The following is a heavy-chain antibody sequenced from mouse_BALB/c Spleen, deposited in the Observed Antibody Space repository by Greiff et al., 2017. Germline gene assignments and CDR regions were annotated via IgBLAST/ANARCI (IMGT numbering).Heavy chain of an antibody. Sequence: DVQLVESGGGLVKPGGSLKLSCAASGFAFSSYDMSWVRQTPEKRLEWVAYISSGGGSTYYPDTVKGRFTISRDNAKNTLYLQMSSLKSEDTAMYYCARHASYGNYVAWFAYWGQGTLVTVSA. CDR3: ARHASYGNYVAWFAY. J-gene: IGHJ3*01. CDR2: ISSGGGST. CDR1: GFAFSSYD. V-gene: IGHV5-12-1*01. D-gene: IGHD2-10*02.